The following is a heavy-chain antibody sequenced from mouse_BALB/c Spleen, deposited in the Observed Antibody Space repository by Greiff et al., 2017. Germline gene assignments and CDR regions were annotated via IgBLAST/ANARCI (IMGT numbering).Heavy chain of an antibody. Sequence: QVQLQQPGAELMKPGASVKISCKATGYTFSSYWIEWVKQRPGHGLEWIGEILPGSGSTNYNEKFKGKATFTADTSSNTAYMQLSSLTSEDSAVYYCARGGNWDPMDYWGQGTSVTVSS. V-gene: IGHV1-9*01. J-gene: IGHJ4*01. CDR2: ILPGSGST. D-gene: IGHD4-1*01. CDR1: GYTFSSYW. CDR3: ARGGNWDPMDY.